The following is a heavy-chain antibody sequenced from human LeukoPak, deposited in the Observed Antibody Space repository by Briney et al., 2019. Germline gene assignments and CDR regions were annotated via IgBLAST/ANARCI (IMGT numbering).Heavy chain of an antibody. Sequence: PGGSLRLSCAVSGFTFSSYWMSWVRQAPGKGLEWVANIKQDGSEKYYVDSVKGRFTISRDNAKNSLYVQMNSLRAEDTAVYYCARGGSSGWYSVGSLNYWGQGTLVSVSS. CDR2: IKQDGSEK. CDR3: ARGGSSGWYSVGSLNY. CDR1: GFTFSSYW. V-gene: IGHV3-7*04. J-gene: IGHJ4*02. D-gene: IGHD6-19*01.